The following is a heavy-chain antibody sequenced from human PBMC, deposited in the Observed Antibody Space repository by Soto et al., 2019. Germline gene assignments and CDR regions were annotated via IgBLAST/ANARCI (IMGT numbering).Heavy chain of an antibody. J-gene: IGHJ4*02. V-gene: IGHV4-30-2*01. CDR1: GGSINTATHS. Sequence: QLQLQESGSGLVKPSQTLSLTCAVSGGSINTATHSWSWIRQPPGKGLEWIGYIYHSGSTHYNPSVQSRVPTSIASSNHQFSLGLSSVTGADAAVYYRARGRGVTTTGDDYWGQGILVTVSS. CDR3: ARGRGVTTTGDDY. D-gene: IGHD4-4*01. CDR2: IYHSGST.